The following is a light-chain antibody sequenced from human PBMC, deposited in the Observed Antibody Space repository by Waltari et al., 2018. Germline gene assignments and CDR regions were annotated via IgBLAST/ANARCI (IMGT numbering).Light chain of an antibody. CDR2: WAS. J-gene: IGKJ1*01. CDR3: HQYYLTPWT. CDR1: QSVLYATNNKYY. V-gene: IGKV4-1*01. Sequence: DIVMTQSPDSLAVSLGERVTIRCKSSQSVLYATNNKYYLSWYQQKPGQPHSRRIYWASTRELGVPDRFSGAGSGTDFTVTISNLQPEDAALYFCHQYYLTPWTFGQGTKLEIK.